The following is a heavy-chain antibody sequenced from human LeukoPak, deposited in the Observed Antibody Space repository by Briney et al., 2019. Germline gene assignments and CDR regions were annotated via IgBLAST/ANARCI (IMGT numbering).Heavy chain of an antibody. Sequence: GGSLRLSCAASGFTFSSYAMSWVRQAPGKGLEWVSAISGSGGSTYYADSVKGRFTISRDNAKNTLFLQMDSLRAEDTALYYCVRSLRSADFWGQGTLVTVSS. CDR1: GFTFSSYA. CDR3: VRSLRSADF. V-gene: IGHV3-23*01. J-gene: IGHJ4*02. CDR2: ISGSGGST.